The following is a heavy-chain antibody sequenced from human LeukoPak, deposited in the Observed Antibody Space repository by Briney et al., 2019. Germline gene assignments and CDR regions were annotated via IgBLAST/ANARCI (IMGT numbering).Heavy chain of an antibody. CDR2: VSGGGDST. Sequence: GGSLRLSFGAPGFTFSYYAMSGVRQAPGGGVELVSTVSGGGDSTYYAASVKGRFTISRDNSKNTLYLQMNTLRAEDTAVYYCALQRTLWQQLLDYWGQGTLVTVSS. V-gene: IGHV3-23*01. J-gene: IGHJ4*02. D-gene: IGHD6-13*01. CDR1: GFTFSYYA. CDR3: ALQRTLWQQLLDY.